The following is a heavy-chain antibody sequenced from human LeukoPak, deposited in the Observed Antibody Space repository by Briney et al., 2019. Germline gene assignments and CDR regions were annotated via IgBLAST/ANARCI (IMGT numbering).Heavy chain of an antibody. V-gene: IGHV3-23*01. J-gene: IGHJ4*02. D-gene: IGHD1-26*01. CDR3: GKYLQTTVGANDY. CDR2: ISGSGGAT. Sequence: GGSLRLSCAASGFTFSSYPLNWVRQAPGKGLERVSVISGSGGATFYGDSVQGRFTISRDNSRDTLYLQMSSLRAEDTAVYYCGKYLQTTVGANDYWGQGTLVTVSS. CDR1: GFTFSSYP.